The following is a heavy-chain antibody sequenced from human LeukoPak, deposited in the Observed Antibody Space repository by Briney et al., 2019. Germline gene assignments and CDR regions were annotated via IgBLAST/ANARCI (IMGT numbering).Heavy chain of an antibody. D-gene: IGHD2-2*01. CDR1: GGSFSGYY. CDR3: ARGYCSSTSCYEGDY. Sequence: PSETLSLTCAVYGGSFSGYYWSWLRQPPGKGLEWIGEINHSGSTNYNPSLKSRVTISVDTSKNQFSLKLSSVTAADTAVYYCARGYCSSTSCYEGDYWGQGTLVTVSS. V-gene: IGHV4-34*01. J-gene: IGHJ4*02. CDR2: INHSGST.